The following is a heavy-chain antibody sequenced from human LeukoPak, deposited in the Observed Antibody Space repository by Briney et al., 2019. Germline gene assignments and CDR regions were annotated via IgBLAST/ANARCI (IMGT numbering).Heavy chain of an antibody. V-gene: IGHV1-18*01. CDR1: GYTFSTYS. J-gene: IGHJ4*02. D-gene: IGHD3-16*01. CDR3: AREAYLWVGDVAHRPFDF. CDR2: ISPYNGNT. Sequence: WASVKVSCKASGYTFSTYSFSWVRLAPGQGLQWVGWISPYNGNTNYAQNLQGRVTLTTDTSTSTAYMELTNLTSDDTAVYYCAREAYLWVGDVAHRPFDFWGQGTLVTVSS.